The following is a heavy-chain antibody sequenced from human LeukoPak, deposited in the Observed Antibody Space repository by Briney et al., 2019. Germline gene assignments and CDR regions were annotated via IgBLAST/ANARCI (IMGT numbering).Heavy chain of an antibody. V-gene: IGHV3-11*04. D-gene: IGHD3-3*01. CDR2: ISSSGSTI. CDR1: GFTFSDYY. J-gene: IGHJ4*02. Sequence: GGSLRLSCAASGFTFSDYYMSWIRQAPGKGLEWVSYISSSGSTIYYADSVKGRFTISRDNARDSMYLQMNSLRAEDTAVYYCARRGRYYDFWSGPDYWGQGTLVTVSS. CDR3: ARRGRYYDFWSGPDY.